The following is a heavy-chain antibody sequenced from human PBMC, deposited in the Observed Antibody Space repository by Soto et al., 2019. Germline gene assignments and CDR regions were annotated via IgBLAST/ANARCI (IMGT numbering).Heavy chain of an antibody. CDR1: GYSFTSYW. D-gene: IGHD3-22*01. CDR3: ARHWRYYYDSSGYSSDGFDY. V-gene: IGHV5-51*01. J-gene: IGHJ4*02. CDR2: IYPGDSDT. Sequence: QSLKSSCKGSGYSFTSYWIGWGLQRPGKGLEWMGIIYPGDSDTRYSPSFQGQVTISADKSISTAYLQWSSLKASDTAMYYCARHWRYYYDSSGYSSDGFDYWGQGTLVTVSS.